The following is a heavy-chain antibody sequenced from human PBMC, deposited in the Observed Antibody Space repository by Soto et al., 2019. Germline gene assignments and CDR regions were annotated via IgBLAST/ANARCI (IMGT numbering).Heavy chain of an antibody. CDR1: GFTFSSYS. CDR3: ARADRITIFGVVISPTYYYYGMDV. Sequence: GGSLRLSCAASGFTFSSYSMNWVRQAPGKGLEWVSSISSSSSYIYYADSVKGRFTISRDNAKNSLYLQMNSLRAEDTAVYYCARADRITIFGVVISPTYYYYGMDVWGQGTTVTVSS. CDR2: ISSSSSYI. J-gene: IGHJ6*02. D-gene: IGHD3-3*01. V-gene: IGHV3-21*01.